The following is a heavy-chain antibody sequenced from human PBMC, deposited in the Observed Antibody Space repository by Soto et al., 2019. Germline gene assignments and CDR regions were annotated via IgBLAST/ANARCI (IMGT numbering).Heavy chain of an antibody. D-gene: IGHD2-15*01. CDR2: INAGNDNT. CDR3: ATSISIVVVVAPYY. J-gene: IGHJ4*02. Sequence: GASVKVSCKASGYTFTSSAMHWVRQAPGQRLEWMGWINAGNDNTKYSQKFQGRVTITRDTSASTAYMELSSLRSEDTAVYYCATSISIVVVVAPYYWGQGTLVTVSS. CDR1: GYTFTSSA. V-gene: IGHV1-3*01.